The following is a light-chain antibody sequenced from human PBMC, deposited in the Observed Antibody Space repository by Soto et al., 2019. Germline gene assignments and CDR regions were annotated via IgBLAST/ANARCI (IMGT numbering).Light chain of an antibody. CDR3: QSYDSSLSGSYVV. CDR1: SSNIGAGYD. J-gene: IGLJ2*01. CDR2: GNS. Sequence: QSVLTQPPSVSGAPGQRVTISCTGSSSNIGAGYDVHWYQQLPGTAPKLLIYGNSNRPSGVPDRFSGSKSGTSASLAITGLQAEDEADYYCQSYDSSLSGSYVVFGGGTMLTVL. V-gene: IGLV1-40*01.